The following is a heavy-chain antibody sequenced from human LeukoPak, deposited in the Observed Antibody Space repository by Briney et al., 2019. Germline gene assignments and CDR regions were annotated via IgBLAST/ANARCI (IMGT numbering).Heavy chain of an antibody. CDR1: GYTFTDNG. J-gene: IGHJ4*02. CDR3: ARVSSGYDDY. Sequence: RASVKVSCKASGYTFTDNGISWVRQAPGQGLEWMGWISVYNGNTNYAQKFRDRLTMTTDTPTSTAYMHLRSLTSDDTAVYFCARVSSGYDDYWGRGTLVTVSS. CDR2: ISVYNGNT. D-gene: IGHD3-22*01. V-gene: IGHV1-18*01.